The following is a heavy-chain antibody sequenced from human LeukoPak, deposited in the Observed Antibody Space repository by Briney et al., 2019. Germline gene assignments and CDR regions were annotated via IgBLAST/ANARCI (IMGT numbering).Heavy chain of an antibody. D-gene: IGHD2-21*01. CDR3: AREGSAYSAYYFDY. CDR1: GFTFSSYS. Sequence: GGSLRLTCAASGFTFSSYSMNWVRQAPGKGLEWVSYISSSSSTIYYADSVKGRFTISRDNAKNSLYLQMNSLRAEDTAVYYCAREGSAYSAYYFDYWGQGTLVTVSS. CDR2: ISSSSSTI. V-gene: IGHV3-48*01. J-gene: IGHJ4*02.